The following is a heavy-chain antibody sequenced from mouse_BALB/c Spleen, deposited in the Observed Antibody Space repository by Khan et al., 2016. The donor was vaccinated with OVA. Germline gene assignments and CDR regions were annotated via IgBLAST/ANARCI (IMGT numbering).Heavy chain of an antibody. CDR3: ARGGGAYRFAY. V-gene: IGHV1S137*01. CDR2: ISTHDGDA. Sequence: QVQLQQSGAELVRPGVSVKISCKGSGYTFTDYAMHWVKQSHAKSLEWIGVISTHDGDASYNQKFKGKATMTVAKSSSTAYMELARLTSEDSAIFYCARGGGAYRFAYWGQGTLVTVSA. D-gene: IGHD1-1*02. CDR1: GYTFTDYA. J-gene: IGHJ3*01.